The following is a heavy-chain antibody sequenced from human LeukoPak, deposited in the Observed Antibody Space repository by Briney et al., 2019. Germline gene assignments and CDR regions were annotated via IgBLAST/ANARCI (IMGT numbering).Heavy chain of an antibody. V-gene: IGHV4-59*08. D-gene: IGHD2-2*01. Sequence: SETLSLTCTVSGGSVSSYYWSWIRQPPGKGPEWIGYIYYSGSTNYNPSLKSRVTISVDTSKNQFSLKLSSVTAADTAVYYCARVDSSTIDYWGQGTLVTVSS. CDR1: GGSVSSYY. CDR3: ARVDSSTIDY. CDR2: IYYSGST. J-gene: IGHJ4*02.